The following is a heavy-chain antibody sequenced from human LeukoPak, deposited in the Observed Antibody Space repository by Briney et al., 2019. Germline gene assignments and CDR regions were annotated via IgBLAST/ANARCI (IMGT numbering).Heavy chain of an antibody. CDR1: GFTFSNYA. V-gene: IGHV3-66*01. CDR3: ATTFGGTYTAFDY. CDR2: TYSGGST. Sequence: GGSLRFSCAASGFTFSNYAMNWLRQAPGMGLEWVSVTYSGGSTYSADSVKGRFTISRDNSKNTLYLQMNSLRAEDTAVYYCATTFGGTYTAFDYWGQGTLVTVSS. D-gene: IGHD1-26*01. J-gene: IGHJ4*02.